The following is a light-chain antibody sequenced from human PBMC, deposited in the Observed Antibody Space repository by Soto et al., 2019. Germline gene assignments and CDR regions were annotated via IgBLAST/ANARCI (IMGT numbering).Light chain of an antibody. Sequence: DIQFTQSPSFLSESVVDRVTITFLASQVINSSLAWFQQKPGKLPKLLIYKASTLKSGVPSRFSGSGSGTEFTLTISSLQPDDFATYYCQHYNSYSEACGQGTKGDIK. CDR2: KAS. J-gene: IGKJ1*01. CDR3: QHYNSYSEA. CDR1: QVINSS. V-gene: IGKV1-5*03.